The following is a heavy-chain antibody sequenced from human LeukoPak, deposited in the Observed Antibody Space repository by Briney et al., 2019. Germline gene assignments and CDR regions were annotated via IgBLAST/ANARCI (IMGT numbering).Heavy chain of an antibody. Sequence: GGSLRLSCAASGFTFSSYAMSWVRQAPGKGLEWVSAISDSGGSTHYADSVKGRFTISRDTSKNTLYLQMNSLRAEDTAVYYCAKVRTTVTTRWYFDLWGRGPLVTVSS. CDR3: AKVRTTVTTRWYFDL. CDR2: ISDSGGST. V-gene: IGHV3-23*01. D-gene: IGHD4-17*01. J-gene: IGHJ2*01. CDR1: GFTFSSYA.